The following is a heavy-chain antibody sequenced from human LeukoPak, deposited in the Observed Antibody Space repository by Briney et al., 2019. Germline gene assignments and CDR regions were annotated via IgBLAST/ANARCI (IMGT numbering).Heavy chain of an antibody. V-gene: IGHV4-59*12. D-gene: IGHD5-18*01. CDR1: GGSISSYY. J-gene: IGHJ3*02. CDR2: IYYSGST. CDR3: AREGYPVSAFDI. Sequence: SETLSLTCTVSGGSISSYYWSWIRQPPGKGLEWIGYIYYSGSTNYNPSLKSRVTISVDTSKNQFSLKLSSVTAADTAVYYCAREGYPVSAFDIWGQGTMVTVPS.